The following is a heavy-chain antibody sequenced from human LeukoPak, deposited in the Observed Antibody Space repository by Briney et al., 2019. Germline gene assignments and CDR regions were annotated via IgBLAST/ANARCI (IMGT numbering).Heavy chain of an antibody. V-gene: IGHV1-69*04. D-gene: IGHD6-19*01. CDR3: ARDLGYSSGWYSDY. J-gene: IGHJ4*02. CDR2: IIPILGIA. CDR1: GGTFSSCA. Sequence: SVKVSCKASGGTFSSCAISWVRQAPGQGLEWMGRIIPILGIANYAQKFQGRVTITADKSTSTAYMELSSLRSEDTAVYYCARDLGYSSGWYSDYWGQGTLVTVSS.